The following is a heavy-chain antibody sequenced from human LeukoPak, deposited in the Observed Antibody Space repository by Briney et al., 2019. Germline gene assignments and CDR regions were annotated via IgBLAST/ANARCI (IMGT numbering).Heavy chain of an antibody. CDR2: IYYRGAT. J-gene: IGHJ4*02. CDR1: GGSINDYY. CDR3: AGVFSGRRPFEL. D-gene: IGHD3-10*01. V-gene: IGHV4-59*01. Sequence: SETLSLTCTVSGGSINDYYWNWLRQPPGKGLEWIGFIYYRGATNNNPSLKSRVTTSIDTSKKQFSLKLSSVTAADTAVYYCAGVFSGRRPFELWGQGTLVTVS.